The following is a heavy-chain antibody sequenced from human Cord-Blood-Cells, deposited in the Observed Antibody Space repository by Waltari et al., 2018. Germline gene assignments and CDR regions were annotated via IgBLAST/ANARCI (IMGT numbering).Heavy chain of an antibody. CDR2: ISAYNGNT. D-gene: IGHD7-27*01. J-gene: IGHJ4*02. V-gene: IGHV1-18*01. CDR1: GYTFPSYG. Sequence: QVQLVQSGATVKKPGAQVKVSRKASGYTFPSYGIRCGRQAPGQGLEWMGGISAYNGNTNYAQKLQGRVTMTTDTSTSTAYMELRSLRSDDTAVYYCARGRGFNWVDYWGQGTLVTVSS. CDR3: ARGRGFNWVDY.